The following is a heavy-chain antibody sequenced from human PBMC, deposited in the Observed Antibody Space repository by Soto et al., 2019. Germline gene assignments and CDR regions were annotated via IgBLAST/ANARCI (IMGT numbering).Heavy chain of an antibody. CDR3: ARPRLYDYVWGSLFDP. J-gene: IGHJ5*02. CDR1: GFTFSSYA. CDR2: ISGSGGDT. D-gene: IGHD3-16*01. V-gene: IGHV3-23*01. Sequence: GGSLRLSCAACGFTFSSYAMTWVRQTPGKGLEWVSAISGSGGDTWYADSVRGRFTISRDNSKNTLYLQMDSLRAEDTAVFYCARPRLYDYVWGSLFDPWGQGTLVTVSS.